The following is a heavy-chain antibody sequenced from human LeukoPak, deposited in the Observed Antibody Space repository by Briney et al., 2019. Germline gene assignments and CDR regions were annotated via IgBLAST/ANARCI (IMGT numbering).Heavy chain of an antibody. V-gene: IGHV3-48*01. CDR2: ISGSSDTI. CDR3: ARDRGMVDV. CDR1: GFVFSSSS. D-gene: IGHD2-8*01. Sequence: GGSLRLSCEASGFVFSSSSMNWVRQAPGKGLEWVSYISGSSDTIYYTDSVKGRFTISRDNAKNSLYLQMNSLRAEDTAVYYCARDRGMVDVWGKGTTVTVSS. J-gene: IGHJ6*04.